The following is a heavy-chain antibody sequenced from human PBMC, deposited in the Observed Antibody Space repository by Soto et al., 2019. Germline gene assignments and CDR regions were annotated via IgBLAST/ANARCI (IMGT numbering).Heavy chain of an antibody. V-gene: IGHV3-11*01. CDR3: ARDRLPMVVVVMGWFDP. D-gene: IGHD3-22*01. CDR1: GFSFRDYY. J-gene: IGHJ5*02. Sequence: GGSLRLSCAASGFSFRDYYMSWIRQAPGKGLEWISYISGSGNTIYYADSVKGRFIISRDNAKNSLFLQMNSLRADVTAVYYCARDRLPMVVVVMGWFDPWGQGTLVTVSS. CDR2: ISGSGNTI.